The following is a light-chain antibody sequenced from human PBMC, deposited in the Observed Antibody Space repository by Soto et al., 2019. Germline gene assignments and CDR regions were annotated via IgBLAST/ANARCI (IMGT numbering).Light chain of an antibody. CDR3: SSFTTTTLV. Sequence: QSALTQPASVSGSPGQSITISCTGTSSDVGGYNYVSWYQQHPGKAPNLMIFEVSYRPSGVSNRFSGSKSGNTASLTISGLQAEDEADYYCSSFTTTTLVFGGGTKVTVL. CDR2: EVS. J-gene: IGLJ3*02. CDR1: SSDVGGYNY. V-gene: IGLV2-14*01.